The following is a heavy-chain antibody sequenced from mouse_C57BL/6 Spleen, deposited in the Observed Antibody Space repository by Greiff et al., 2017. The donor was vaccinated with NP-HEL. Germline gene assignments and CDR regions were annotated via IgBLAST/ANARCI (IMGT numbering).Heavy chain of an antibody. CDR3: ARGAGMAFDY. CDR1: GYSITSGYY. D-gene: IGHD4-1*01. V-gene: IGHV3-6*01. J-gene: IGHJ2*01. CDR2: ISYDGSN. Sequence: DVKLQESGPGLVKPSQSLSLTCSVTGYSITSGYYWNWIRQFPGNKLEWMGYISYDGSNNYNPSLKNRISITRDTSKNQFFLKLNSVTTEDTATYYCARGAGMAFDYWGQGTTLTVSS.